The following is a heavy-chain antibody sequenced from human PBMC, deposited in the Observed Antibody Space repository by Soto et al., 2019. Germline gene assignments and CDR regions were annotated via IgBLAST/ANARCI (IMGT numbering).Heavy chain of an antibody. CDR1: GFTFSSYG. D-gene: IGHD4-17*01. Sequence: GGSLRLSCAASGFTFSSYGMHWVRQAPGKGLEWVAVISYDGSNKYYADSVKGRFTISRDNSKNTLYLQMNSLRAEDTAVYYCAKSPYSTVTTLGIDYRGQGTLVTVSS. CDR2: ISYDGSNK. V-gene: IGHV3-30*18. J-gene: IGHJ4*02. CDR3: AKSPYSTVTTLGIDY.